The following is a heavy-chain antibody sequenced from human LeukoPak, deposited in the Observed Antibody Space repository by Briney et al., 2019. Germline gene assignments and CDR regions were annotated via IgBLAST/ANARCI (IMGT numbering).Heavy chain of an antibody. V-gene: IGHV1-18*01. CDR1: GGTFSNYA. J-gene: IGHJ3*02. Sequence: ASVKVSCKASGGTFSNYAISWVRQAPGQGLEWMGWISDYDGNTNYAQNVQGRVTMTTDTSTSTAYMELRSLRSDDTAVYYCARSRVRGSPHPNAFDIWGQGTKVTVSS. CDR3: ARSRVRGSPHPNAFDI. CDR2: ISDYDGNT. D-gene: IGHD3-10*01.